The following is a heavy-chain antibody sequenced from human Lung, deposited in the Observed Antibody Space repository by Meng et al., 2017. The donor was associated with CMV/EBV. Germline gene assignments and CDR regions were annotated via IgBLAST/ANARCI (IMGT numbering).Heavy chain of an antibody. CDR2: INSDGSST. CDR3: ATELITTAGTRQDY. CDR1: GFTFSSYW. D-gene: IGHD6-13*01. J-gene: IGHJ4*02. V-gene: IGHV3-74*01. Sequence: SCAASGFTFSSYWMHWVRQVPGKGLVWVARINSDGSSTSYADSVKGRFTISRDNAKNTLYLQMNSLRAEDTAVYYCATELITTAGTRQDYWGQGXLVTVSS.